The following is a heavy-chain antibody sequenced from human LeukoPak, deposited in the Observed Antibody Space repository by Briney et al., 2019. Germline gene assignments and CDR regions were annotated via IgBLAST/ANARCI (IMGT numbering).Heavy chain of an antibody. CDR2: INHSGST. CDR3: AGAPYCSSTSCYMYYYYGMDV. V-gene: IGHV4-34*01. CDR1: GGSFSGYY. Sequence: TSETLSLTCAVYGGSFSGYYWSWIRQPPGKGLEWIGEINHSGSTNYNPSLKSRVTISVDTSKNQFSLKLSSVTAADTAVYYCAGAPYCSSTSCYMYYYYGMDVWGQGTTVTVSS. D-gene: IGHD2-2*02. J-gene: IGHJ6*02.